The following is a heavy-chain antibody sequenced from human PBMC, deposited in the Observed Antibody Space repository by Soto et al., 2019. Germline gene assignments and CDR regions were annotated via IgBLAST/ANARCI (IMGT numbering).Heavy chain of an antibody. CDR2: IYYSGST. J-gene: IGHJ4*02. CDR3: ARAVAALVYDY. V-gene: IGHV4-59*01. D-gene: IGHD6-6*01. Sequence: ETLSLTCTVSGGSISSYYWSWIRQPPGKGLEWIGYIYYSGSTNYNPSLKSRVTISVDTSKNQFSLKLSSVTAADTAVYYCARAVAALVYDYWGQGTLVTVSS. CDR1: GGSISSYY.